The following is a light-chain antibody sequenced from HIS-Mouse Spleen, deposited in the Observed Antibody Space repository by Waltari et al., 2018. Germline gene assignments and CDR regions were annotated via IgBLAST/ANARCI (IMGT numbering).Light chain of an antibody. CDR3: QAWDSSTVV. J-gene: IGLJ2*01. Sequence: SYELTQPPSVSVSPGQTASITCSGDKLGDKYACWYQQKPGQPPVLVIYQDSTRPSGIPQPFSGATSGNTATLTISGTQAMDEADYYCQAWDSSTVVFGGGTKLTVL. V-gene: IGLV3-1*01. CDR2: QDS. CDR1: KLGDKY.